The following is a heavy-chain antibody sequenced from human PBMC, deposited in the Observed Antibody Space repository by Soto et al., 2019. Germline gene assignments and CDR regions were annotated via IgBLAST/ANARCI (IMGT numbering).Heavy chain of an antibody. CDR2: TYNSGST. Sequence: SETLSLTCTVSGGSISTDYWSWIRQPPGKGLEWIGYTYNSGSTNYNPSLKSRVTISVDTSKNQFSLKLSSVTAADTAVYYCARVWGGAFDIWGQGTMVTVSS. V-gene: IGHV4-59*01. CDR1: GGSISTDY. D-gene: IGHD3-10*01. J-gene: IGHJ3*02. CDR3: ARVWGGAFDI.